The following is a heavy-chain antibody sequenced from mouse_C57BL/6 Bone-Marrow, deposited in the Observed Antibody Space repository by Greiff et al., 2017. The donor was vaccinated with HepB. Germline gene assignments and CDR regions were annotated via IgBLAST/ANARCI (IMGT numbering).Heavy chain of an antibody. J-gene: IGHJ2*01. Sequence: EVQLQQSGPELVKPGASVKIPCKASGYTFTDYNMDWVKQSHGKSLEWIGDINPNNGGTIYNQKFKGKATLTVDKSSSTAYMELRSLTSEDTAVYYCARGGPLANWDYFDYWGQGTTLTVSS. CDR1: GYTFTDYN. D-gene: IGHD4-1*01. V-gene: IGHV1-18*01. CDR2: INPNNGGT. CDR3: ARGGPLANWDYFDY.